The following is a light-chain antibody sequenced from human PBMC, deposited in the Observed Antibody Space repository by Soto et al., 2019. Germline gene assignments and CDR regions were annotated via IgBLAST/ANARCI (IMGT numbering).Light chain of an antibody. CDR3: QQYNNWPPTWT. J-gene: IGKJ1*01. CDR1: QSVSSN. Sequence: MMMTQSPATLSVSPGERVTLSRRASQSVSSNLAWYQQKPGQAPRLLIYGASTRATGIPARFSGSGSGTEFTLTISSLQSEDFAVYYCQQYNNWPPTWTFGQGTKVDIK. V-gene: IGKV3-15*01. CDR2: GAS.